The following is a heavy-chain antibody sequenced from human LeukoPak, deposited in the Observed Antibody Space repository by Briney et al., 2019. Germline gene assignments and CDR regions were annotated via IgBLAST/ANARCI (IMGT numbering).Heavy chain of an antibody. J-gene: IGHJ3*02. Sequence: PSETLSLTCTVSGGSISSSSYYWGWIRQPPGKGLEWIGSIYYSGSTYYNPSLKSRVTISVDTSKNQFSLKLSSVTAADTAVYYCARLEERYFDWLLANPRVPHDAFDIWGQGTMVTVSS. D-gene: IGHD3-9*01. V-gene: IGHV4-39*01. CDR3: ARLEERYFDWLLANPRVPHDAFDI. CDR2: IYYSGST. CDR1: GGSISSSSYY.